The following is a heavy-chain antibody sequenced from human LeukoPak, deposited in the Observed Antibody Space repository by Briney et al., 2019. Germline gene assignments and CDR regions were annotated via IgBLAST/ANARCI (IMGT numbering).Heavy chain of an antibody. CDR2: INRSAST. CDR3: ARGRWDYYYMDV. D-gene: IGHD5-24*01. J-gene: IGHJ6*03. CDR1: GGSSTNYF. V-gene: IGHV4-34*01. Sequence: SETLSLTCVSYGGSSTNYFWSWIRQPPGKGLEWIGEINRSASTNYNPSLKSRVTISVDTSKNQFSLKLSSVAAADTAVYYCARGRWDYYYMDVWGKGTTVTISS.